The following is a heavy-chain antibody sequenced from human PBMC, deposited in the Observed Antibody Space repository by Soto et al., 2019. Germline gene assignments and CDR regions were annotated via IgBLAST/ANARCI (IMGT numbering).Heavy chain of an antibody. J-gene: IGHJ6*02. Sequence: GGSLRLSCAASGFTVSSNYMSWVRQAPGKGLEWVSVIYSGGSTYYADSVKGRFTISRDNSKNTLYLQMNSLRAEDTAVYYCARGSPYYYDSSGYSAGYYYGMDVWGQGTTVTVSS. D-gene: IGHD3-22*01. CDR1: GFTVSSNY. CDR3: ARGSPYYYDSSGYSAGYYYGMDV. CDR2: IYSGGST. V-gene: IGHV3-66*01.